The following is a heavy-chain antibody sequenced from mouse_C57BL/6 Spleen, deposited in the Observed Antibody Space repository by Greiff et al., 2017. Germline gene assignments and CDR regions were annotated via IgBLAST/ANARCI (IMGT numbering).Heavy chain of an antibody. D-gene: IGHD2-5*01. CDR1: GYSFTGYF. V-gene: IGHV1-20*01. Sequence: EVQRVESGPELVKPGDSVKISCKASGYSFTGYFMNWVMQSHGKSLEWIGRINPYNGDTFYNQKFKGKATLTVDKSSSTAHMELRSLTSEDSAVYYCARGSNSFAYWGQGTLVTVSA. J-gene: IGHJ3*01. CDR2: INPYNGDT. CDR3: ARGSNSFAY.